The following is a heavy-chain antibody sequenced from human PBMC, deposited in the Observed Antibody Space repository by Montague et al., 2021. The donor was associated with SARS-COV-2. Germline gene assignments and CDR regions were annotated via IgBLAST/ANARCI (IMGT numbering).Heavy chain of an antibody. Sequence: SETLSLTCTFSGASRSTKNYYWGWIRQPPGKGLEWIGSISYSATSYSNPSLKNRVTMSVDTSRNQPSLNLSSVTVADTAVYYCARLGITLGGVIVIRYYFDFWGQGTLVTVSS. CDR3: ARLGITLGGVIVIRYYFDF. V-gene: IGHV4-39*01. J-gene: IGHJ4*02. D-gene: IGHD3-16*02. CDR2: ISYSATS. CDR1: GASRSTKNYY.